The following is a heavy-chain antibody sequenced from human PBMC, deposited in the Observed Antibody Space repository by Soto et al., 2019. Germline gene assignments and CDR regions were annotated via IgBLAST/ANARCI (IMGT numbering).Heavy chain of an antibody. D-gene: IGHD6-19*01. V-gene: IGHV3-11*01. CDR3: ASPYSSGSYPLYYGMDV. CDR1: GFTFSDYY. CDR2: ISSSGSTI. J-gene: IGHJ6*02. Sequence: QVQLVESGGGLVKPGGSLRLSCAASGFTFSDYYMSWIRQAPGKGLEWVSYISSSGSTIYYADSVKGRFTISRDNAKNSLYLQMNSLRAEDTAVYYCASPYSSGSYPLYYGMDVWGQGTTVTVSS.